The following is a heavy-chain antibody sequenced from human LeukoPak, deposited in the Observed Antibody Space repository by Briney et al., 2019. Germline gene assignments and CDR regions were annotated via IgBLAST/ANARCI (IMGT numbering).Heavy chain of an antibody. J-gene: IGHJ4*02. CDR3: AKARDCSSTSCLSGYFDY. CDR2: IRYDGSNK. Sequence: PGGSLRLSCAASGLTFSSYGMHWVRQAPGKGLEWVAFIRYDGSNKYYADSVKGRFTISRDNSKNTLYLQMNSLRAEDTAVYYCAKARDCSSTSCLSGYFDYWGQGTLVTVSS. V-gene: IGHV3-30*02. D-gene: IGHD2-2*01. CDR1: GLTFSSYG.